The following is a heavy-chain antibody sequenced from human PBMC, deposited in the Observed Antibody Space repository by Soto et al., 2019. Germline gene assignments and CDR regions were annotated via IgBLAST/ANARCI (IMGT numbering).Heavy chain of an antibody. CDR1: GFTVSNEY. V-gene: IGHV3-66*01. Sequence: GGSLRLSCAASGFTVSNEYMSWVRQAPGKGLEWVSIIYSGGSTYYADSVKGRFTISRDKSKNTLNLQMNSLRGEDTAVYYCARAGSRSGYYFDCWGQGTLVTVSS. CDR2: IYSGGST. J-gene: IGHJ4*02. D-gene: IGHD6-19*01. CDR3: ARAGSRSGYYFDC.